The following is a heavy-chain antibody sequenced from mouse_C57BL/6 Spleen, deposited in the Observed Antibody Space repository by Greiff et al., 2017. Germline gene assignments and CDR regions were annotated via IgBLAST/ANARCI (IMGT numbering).Heavy chain of an antibody. CDR2: IDPETGGT. J-gene: IGHJ2*01. CDR1: GYTFTDYE. V-gene: IGHV1-15*01. D-gene: IGHD1-2*01. CDR3: FITTGY. Sequence: QVQLKQSGAELVRPGASVTLSCKASGYTFTDYEMHWVKQTPVHGLEWIGAIDPETGGTAYNQKFKGKAILTADKSSSTAYMELRSLTSEDSAVYYCFITTGYWGQGTTLTVSS.